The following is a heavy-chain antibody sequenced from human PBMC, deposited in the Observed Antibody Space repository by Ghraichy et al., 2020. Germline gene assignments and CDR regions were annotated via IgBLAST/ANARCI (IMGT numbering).Heavy chain of an antibody. D-gene: IGHD3-10*01. CDR2: INPDGSAI. CDR1: EFNLRYVW. J-gene: IGHJ4*02. CDR3: ARDPGFGALDT. Sequence: GGSLRLSCTPSEFNLRYVWMTWVRQSPGKGLEWVAMINPDGSAISYVDSVKGRFTISRDTAENFLYLQMDSLRDDDTAIYYCARDPGFGALDTWGQGTLVTVSS. V-gene: IGHV3-7*01.